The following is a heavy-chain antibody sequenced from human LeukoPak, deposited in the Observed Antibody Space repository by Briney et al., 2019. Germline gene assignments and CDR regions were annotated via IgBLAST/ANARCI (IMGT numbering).Heavy chain of an antibody. D-gene: IGHD2-15*01. CDR1: GYSISSGYY. V-gene: IGHV4-38-2*02. CDR3: ARDFWALPPYCSGGSCRDY. Sequence: PSETLSLTCTVSGYSISSGYYWGWIRQPPGKGLEWIGSIYHSGSTYYNPSLKSRVTISVDTSKNQFSLKLSSVTAADTAVYYCARDFWALPPYCSGGSCRDYWGQGTLVTVSS. J-gene: IGHJ4*02. CDR2: IYHSGST.